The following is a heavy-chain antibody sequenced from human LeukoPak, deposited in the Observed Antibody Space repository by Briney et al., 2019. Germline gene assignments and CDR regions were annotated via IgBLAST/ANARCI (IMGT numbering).Heavy chain of an antibody. CDR1: GFTFSTYW. V-gene: IGHV3-74*01. D-gene: IGHD3-9*01. J-gene: IGHJ4*02. Sequence: GGSLRLSCAASGFTFSTYWMHWVRQAPGKGLVWVSLIYSDASSTSYADSVKGRFTISGDNAKNTLYLQMNSLRADDTAVYYCVRGPVLQYFDWLFDYWGQGTLVTVSS. CDR2: IYSDASST. CDR3: VRGPVLQYFDWLFDY.